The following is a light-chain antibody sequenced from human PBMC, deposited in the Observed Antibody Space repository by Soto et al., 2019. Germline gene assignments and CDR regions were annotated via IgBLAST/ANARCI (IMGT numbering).Light chain of an antibody. J-gene: IGLJ1*01. CDR2: DDS. V-gene: IGLV3-21*02. CDR1: NIGSKS. Sequence: SYELTQPPSVSVAPGQTARITCGGNNIGSKSVHWHQQKPGQAPVLVVYDDSDRPSGIPERFSGSISGNTATLTISRVEVGDEADYYCQMWDSSSDHYVFGTGTKVTVL. CDR3: QMWDSSSDHYV.